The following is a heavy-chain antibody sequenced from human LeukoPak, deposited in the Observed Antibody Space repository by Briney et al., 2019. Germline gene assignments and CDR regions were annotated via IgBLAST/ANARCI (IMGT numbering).Heavy chain of an antibody. D-gene: IGHD4-17*01. CDR2: ISGSGTTI. CDR3: ARDRSTVTTWIDY. CDR1: GFSFSFSN. Sequence: PGGSLRLSCAASGFSFSFSNMNWVRQAPGKGLEWVSYISGSGTTIYYADSVKGRFTISRDNAKNSLFLQMNSLRAEDTAVYYCARDRSTVTTWIDYWGQGTLVTVSS. J-gene: IGHJ4*02. V-gene: IGHV3-48*03.